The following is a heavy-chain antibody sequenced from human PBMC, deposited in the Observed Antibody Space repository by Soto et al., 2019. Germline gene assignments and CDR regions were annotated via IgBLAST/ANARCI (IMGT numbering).Heavy chain of an antibody. Sequence: ASVKVTCKASGYILTSFYMHWVRQAPGQGLEWMGIINPSGGRASYTQKFQGRLIMTRDTSTSTVYMELSRLRSDDTAVYYCAREAIVAGATTGMDVWGQGTTVTVSS. CDR2: INPSGGRA. CDR3: AREAIVAGATTGMDV. V-gene: IGHV1-46*01. D-gene: IGHD1-26*01. J-gene: IGHJ6*02. CDR1: GYILTSFY.